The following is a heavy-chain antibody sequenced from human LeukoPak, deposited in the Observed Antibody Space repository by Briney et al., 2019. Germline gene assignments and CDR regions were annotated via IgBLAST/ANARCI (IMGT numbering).Heavy chain of an antibody. D-gene: IGHD5-12*01. Sequence: PGGSLRLSCAASGFTFSSYSMNWVRQAPGKGLEWVSSISSSSSYIYYADSVKGRFTISRDNAKNSLYLQMNSLRAEDTAVYYCAKDSSDLIVATINDAFDIWGQGTMVTVSS. CDR3: AKDSSDLIVATINDAFDI. CDR1: GFTFSSYS. CDR2: ISSSSSYI. V-gene: IGHV3-21*01. J-gene: IGHJ3*02.